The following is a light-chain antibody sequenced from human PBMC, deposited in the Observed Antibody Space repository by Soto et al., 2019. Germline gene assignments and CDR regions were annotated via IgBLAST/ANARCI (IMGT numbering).Light chain of an antibody. CDR1: KSISSW. Sequence: DIQMTQSPSTLSASVGERVNINYRASKSISSWLAWYQQKPGKAPKLLIYDASSLESGVPSRFSGSGSGTEFTLTISSLQPDDFATYYCQQYNSYSPTWTFGQGTKVDIK. CDR3: QQYNSYSPTWT. V-gene: IGKV1-5*01. J-gene: IGKJ1*01. CDR2: DAS.